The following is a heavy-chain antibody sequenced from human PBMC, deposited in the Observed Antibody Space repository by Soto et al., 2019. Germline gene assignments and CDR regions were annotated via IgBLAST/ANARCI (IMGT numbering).Heavy chain of an antibody. CDR3: ARDLRDIVVVVAADAFDI. V-gene: IGHV1-69*04. Sequence: SVKVSCKASGGTFSSYTISWVRQAPGQGLEWMGRIIPILGIANYAQKFQGRVTITADKSTSTAYMELSSLRSEDTAVYYCARDLRDIVVVVAADAFDIWGQGTMVTVSS. D-gene: IGHD2-15*01. J-gene: IGHJ3*02. CDR2: IIPILGIA. CDR1: GGTFSSYT.